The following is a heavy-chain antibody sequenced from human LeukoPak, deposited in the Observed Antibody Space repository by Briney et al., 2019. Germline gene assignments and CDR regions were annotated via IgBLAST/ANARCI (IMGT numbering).Heavy chain of an antibody. Sequence: NSSETLSLTCTVSGGSVSSSSYYWGWIRQPPGKGLEWIGSIYYSGSTYYNPSLKSRVTISVDTSKNQFSLQLNSVTPEDTAVYYCARDQIEMATIMDYYYGMDVWGQGTTVTVSS. CDR2: IYYSGST. J-gene: IGHJ6*02. V-gene: IGHV4-39*02. CDR1: GGSVSSSSYY. D-gene: IGHD5-24*01. CDR3: ARDQIEMATIMDYYYGMDV.